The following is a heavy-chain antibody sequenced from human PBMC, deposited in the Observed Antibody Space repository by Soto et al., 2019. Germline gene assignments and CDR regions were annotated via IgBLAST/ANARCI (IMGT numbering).Heavy chain of an antibody. Sequence: SETLSLTCAVYGGSFSGYYWTWIRQPPGKGLEWIGEITHSGSTNYNPSLKSRVTISVDTSKNQFFLNLNSVTAADTAVYYCARSSVRSWSYWGQGTRVTVSS. J-gene: IGHJ4*02. CDR3: ARSSVRSWSY. D-gene: IGHD3-10*02. CDR2: ITHSGST. CDR1: GGSFSGYY. V-gene: IGHV4-34*01.